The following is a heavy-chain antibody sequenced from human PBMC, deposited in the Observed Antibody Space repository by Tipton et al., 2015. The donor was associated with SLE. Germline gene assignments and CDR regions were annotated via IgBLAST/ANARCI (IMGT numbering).Heavy chain of an antibody. J-gene: IGHJ6*03. CDR1: GFTFSSYW. V-gene: IGHV3-53*01. CDR2: IYSGGTT. Sequence: GSLRLSCAASGFTFSSYWMSWVRQAPGKGLEWVSVIYSGGTTYYADSLKGRFTISRDNSKNTLYLQMNSLRAEDTAVYYCARVAGSYYFYSYYYMDVWGKGTTVTVSS. CDR3: ARVAGSYYFYSYYYMDV. D-gene: IGHD1-26*01.